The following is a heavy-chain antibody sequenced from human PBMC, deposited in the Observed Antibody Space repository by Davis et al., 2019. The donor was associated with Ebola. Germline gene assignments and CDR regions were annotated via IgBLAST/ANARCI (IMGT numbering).Heavy chain of an antibody. J-gene: IGHJ3*01. CDR3: ARDYWATEGAFDV. V-gene: IGHV4-59*01. D-gene: IGHD2-8*02. CDR2: IYYSGST. CDR1: GGSISSYY. Sequence: MPSETLSLTCTVSGGSISSYYWSWIRQPPGKGLEWIGYIYYSGSTNYNPSLKSRVTISVDTSENQFSLNLISVTAADTAVYYCARDYWATEGAFDVWGQGTLVTVSS.